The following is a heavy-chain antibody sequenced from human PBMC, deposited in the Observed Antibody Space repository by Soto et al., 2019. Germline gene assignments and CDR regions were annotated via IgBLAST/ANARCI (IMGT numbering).Heavy chain of an antibody. Sequence: QVQLVESGGGVVQPGRSLRLSCAASGFTFSSYGMHWVRQAPGKGLEWVAVISYDGSNKYYADSVKGRFTISRDNSKNTLYLQMNSLRAEDTAVYYCAKGAHYDSSIYWTVDYWGQGTLVTVSS. D-gene: IGHD3-22*01. CDR1: GFTFSSYG. CDR3: AKGAHYDSSIYWTVDY. J-gene: IGHJ4*02. CDR2: ISYDGSNK. V-gene: IGHV3-30*18.